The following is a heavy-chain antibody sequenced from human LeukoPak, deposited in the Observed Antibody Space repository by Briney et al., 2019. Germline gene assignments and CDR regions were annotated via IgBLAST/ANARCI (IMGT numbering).Heavy chain of an antibody. V-gene: IGHV3-21*01. CDR1: GFTFNSYS. J-gene: IGHJ3*02. CDR2: ISSSSSYI. D-gene: IGHD2-15*01. Sequence: GGSLRLSCAASGFTFNSYSMNWVRQAPGKGLEWVSSISSSSSYIYYADSVKGRFTISRDNAKNSLYLQMNSLRAEDTAVYYCARRIYCSGGSCYSLEAFDIWGQGTMVTVSS. CDR3: ARRIYCSGGSCYSLEAFDI.